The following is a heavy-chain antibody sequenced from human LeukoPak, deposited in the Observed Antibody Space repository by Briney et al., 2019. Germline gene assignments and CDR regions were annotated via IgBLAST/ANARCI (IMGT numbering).Heavy chain of an antibody. CDR1: GYTFTGYY. Sequence: ASVKVSCKASGYTFTGYYMHWVRQAPGQGLEWMGWINPNSGGTNYAQKFQGRVTMTRDTSISTAYMELSRLRPDDTAVYYCATSRGSPDYYFDYWGQGTLVTVSS. CDR2: INPNSGGT. D-gene: IGHD2-21*02. J-gene: IGHJ4*02. CDR3: ATSRGSPDYYFDY. V-gene: IGHV1-2*02.